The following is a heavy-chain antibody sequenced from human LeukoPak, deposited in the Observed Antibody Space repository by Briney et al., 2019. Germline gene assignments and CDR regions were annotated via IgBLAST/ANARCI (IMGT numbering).Heavy chain of an antibody. V-gene: IGHV4-38-2*02. Sequence: SETLSLTCTVSGYSISSGYYWGWIRQPPGKGLEWIGSIYHSGSTYYNPSLKSRVTISVDTSKNQFSLKLSSVTAADTAVYYCARDLYSGSYLQAYFDYWGQGTLVTVSS. CDR2: IYHSGST. D-gene: IGHD1-26*01. J-gene: IGHJ4*02. CDR1: GYSISSGYY. CDR3: ARDLYSGSYLQAYFDY.